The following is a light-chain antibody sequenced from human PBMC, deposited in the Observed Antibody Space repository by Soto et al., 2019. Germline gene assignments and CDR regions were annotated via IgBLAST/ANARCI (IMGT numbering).Light chain of an antibody. V-gene: IGLV1-44*01. Sequence: QSVLTQPPSASGTPGQRVTISCSGSSSNIGSNTVNWYQQLPGTAPKLLIYSNNQRPSGVPDRFSGSKSGTSASLAISGLQSEYEADYYCAAWDDSLKGVFGTGTKVTVL. CDR3: AAWDDSLKGV. CDR2: SNN. J-gene: IGLJ1*01. CDR1: SSNIGSNT.